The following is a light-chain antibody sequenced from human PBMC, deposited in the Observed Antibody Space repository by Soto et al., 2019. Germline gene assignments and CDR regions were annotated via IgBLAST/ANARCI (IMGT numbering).Light chain of an antibody. V-gene: IGLV2-14*01. CDR3: SSYTSNIGVL. Sequence: QSALTQPASVSGSPGQSITISCTGTSSDVGDYTYVSWYQQHPGKAPKLMIYEVNNRPSGVSNRFSGSKSGNTASLTISGLQAEDEADYYCSSYTSNIGVLFGGGTQLTVL. CDR2: EVN. J-gene: IGLJ2*01. CDR1: SSDVGDYTY.